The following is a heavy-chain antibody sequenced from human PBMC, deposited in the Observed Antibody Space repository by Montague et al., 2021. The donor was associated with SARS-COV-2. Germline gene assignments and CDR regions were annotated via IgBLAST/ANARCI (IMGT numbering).Heavy chain of an antibody. CDR1: GGSIGSNNYY. D-gene: IGHD5-12*01. J-gene: IGHJ3*02. V-gene: IGHV4-39*02. CDR3: ARRGRKLLPVATTIGGFDI. Sequence: SETLSLTCTVSGGSIGSNNYYWDWIRQPPGKGLEWIGSIYDSGSTYYNPSLKSRVTISVDTSKNHFSLKLNSVTAADTAVYYCARRGRKLLPVATTIGGFDIWGQGTMVTASS. CDR2: IYDSGST.